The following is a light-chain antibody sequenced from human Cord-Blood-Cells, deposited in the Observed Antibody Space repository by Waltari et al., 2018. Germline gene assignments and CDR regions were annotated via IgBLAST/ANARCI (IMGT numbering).Light chain of an antibody. Sequence: DIKMTQYPSSLSASVGGSVTITCKASQDISNYLNWYQQKPAKAPKLLIYDASNLETGVPSRFSGSGSGTDFTFTSSSLQPEDIATYYCQQYDNLPYTFGQGTKLEIK. J-gene: IGKJ2*01. CDR1: QDISNY. V-gene: IGKV1-33*01. CDR3: QQYDNLPYT. CDR2: DAS.